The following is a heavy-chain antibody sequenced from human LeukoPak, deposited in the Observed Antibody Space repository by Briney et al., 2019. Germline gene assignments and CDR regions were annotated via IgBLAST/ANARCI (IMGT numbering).Heavy chain of an antibody. Sequence: SETLSLTCTVSGGSISSYYWGWIRQPPGKGLEWIGCIYHSGSTYYNPSLKSRVTISVDTSKNQFSLKLSSVTAADTAVYYCARAAPTVVVQQEVWWFGELSSDYWGQGTLVTVSS. CDR1: GGSISSYY. CDR2: IYHSGST. V-gene: IGHV4-38-2*02. CDR3: ARAAPTVVVQQEVWWFGELSSDY. J-gene: IGHJ4*02. D-gene: IGHD3-10*01.